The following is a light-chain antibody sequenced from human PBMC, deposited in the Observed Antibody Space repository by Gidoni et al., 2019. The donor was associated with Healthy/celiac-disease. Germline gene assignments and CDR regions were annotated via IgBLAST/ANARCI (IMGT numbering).Light chain of an antibody. Sequence: AIRMTQSPSSFSASTGDRVTITCRASQGISSYLAWYQQKPGEAPKLLIYAASTLQSGVPSRFSGSGSGTDFTLTISCLQSEDFATYYCQQYYSYPQTFXQXTKVEIK. CDR1: QGISSY. CDR2: AAS. J-gene: IGKJ1*01. CDR3: QQYYSYPQT. V-gene: IGKV1-8*01.